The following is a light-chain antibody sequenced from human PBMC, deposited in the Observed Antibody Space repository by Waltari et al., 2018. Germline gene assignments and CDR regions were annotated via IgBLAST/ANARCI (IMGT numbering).Light chain of an antibody. CDR3: ETGGHGTWV. V-gene: IGLV4-69*01. Sequence: QLVVTQSPSASAPLGASVKLTCTLSSGQSSNVIAWLQQRPEKGPRYLMKVNSDGSHSKGDEIPDRFSGSSSGAEHYLTISSLQSDDEADYYCETGGHGTWVFGGGTKLTVL. CDR1: SGQSSNV. CDR2: VNSDGSH. J-gene: IGLJ3*02.